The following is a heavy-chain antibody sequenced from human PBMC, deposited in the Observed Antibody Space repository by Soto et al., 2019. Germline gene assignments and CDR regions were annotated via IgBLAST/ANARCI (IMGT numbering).Heavy chain of an antibody. V-gene: IGHV2-5*02. CDR2: IYWDDDT. D-gene: IGHD3-16*01. CDR3: AHAFGGTSWPNDAFDV. CDR1: GFSFSADGVG. J-gene: IGHJ3*01. Sequence: HITLKESGPPLVKPTQTLTLTCIFSGFSFSADGVGVGWIRQPPGKTLEWLALIYWDDDTRYRPSLKSRPTITTASSKNQVVLTMTNMDPLDTATYYCAHAFGGTSWPNDAFDVWGQGTVVTVSS.